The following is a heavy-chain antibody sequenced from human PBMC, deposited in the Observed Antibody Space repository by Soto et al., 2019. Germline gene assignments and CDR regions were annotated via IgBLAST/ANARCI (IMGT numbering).Heavy chain of an antibody. Sequence: QVQLQQWCAGLLKPSETLSLTCAVYGGSFSGYYWSWIRQPPGKGLEWIGEINHSGSTNYTPSLKSRVTISGDTSKTKFSLKLRSVTAADTAVYYCAGGLSSGSLPYYFDYWGQGTLVTVSS. J-gene: IGHJ4*02. D-gene: IGHD6-19*01. CDR1: GGSFSGYY. CDR3: AGGLSSGSLPYYFDY. CDR2: INHSGST. V-gene: IGHV4-34*01.